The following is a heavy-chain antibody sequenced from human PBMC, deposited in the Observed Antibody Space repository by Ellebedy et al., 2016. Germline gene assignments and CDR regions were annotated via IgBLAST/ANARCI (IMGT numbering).Heavy chain of an antibody. CDR3: ATGPQSRETVTTHTYYYYGMDV. Sequence: GGSLRLSXAASGFTFSSYAMSWVRQAPGKGLEWVSAISGSGGSTYYADSVKGRFTISRDNSKNTLYLQMNSLRAEDTAVYYCATGPQSRETVTTHTYYYYGMDVWGQGTTVTVSS. CDR1: GFTFSSYA. D-gene: IGHD4-17*01. CDR2: ISGSGGST. V-gene: IGHV3-23*01. J-gene: IGHJ6*02.